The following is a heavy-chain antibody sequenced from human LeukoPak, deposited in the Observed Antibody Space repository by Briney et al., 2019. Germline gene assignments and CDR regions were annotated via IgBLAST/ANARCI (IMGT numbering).Heavy chain of an antibody. V-gene: IGHV1-2*02. Sequence: ASVKVSCKASGYTFTVYYMHWVRQAPGQGLEYMGWINPNSGGTNYVQKFQGRVTMTRDTSISTAYMELSRLRPDDTAVYYCALYSSGLFDPWGQGTLVTVSS. J-gene: IGHJ5*02. D-gene: IGHD6-19*01. CDR2: INPNSGGT. CDR1: GYTFTVYY. CDR3: ALYSSGLFDP.